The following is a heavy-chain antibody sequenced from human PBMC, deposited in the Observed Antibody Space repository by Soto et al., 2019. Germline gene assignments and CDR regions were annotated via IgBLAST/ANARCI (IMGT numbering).Heavy chain of an antibody. Sequence: KSSETLSLTCTVSGGSISSGDYYWSWIRQPPGKGLEWIGYIYYSGSTYYNPSLMSRVTISVDTSKNQFSLKLSSVTAADTAVYYCARDSPYLRFLEWDLAFDIWGQGTMVTVSS. CDR2: IYYSGST. D-gene: IGHD3-3*01. V-gene: IGHV4-30-4*01. CDR3: ARDSPYLRFLEWDLAFDI. J-gene: IGHJ3*02. CDR1: GGSISSGDYY.